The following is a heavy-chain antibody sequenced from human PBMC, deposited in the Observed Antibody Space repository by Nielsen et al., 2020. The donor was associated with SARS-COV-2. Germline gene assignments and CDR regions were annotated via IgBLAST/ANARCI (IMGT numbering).Heavy chain of an antibody. CDR3: ATGSPASRGWFDP. J-gene: IGHJ5*02. CDR1: GYTFTSYY. CDR2: INPSGGST. V-gene: IGHV1-46*01. D-gene: IGHD2-2*01. Sequence: ASVKVSCKASGYTFTSYYMHWVRQAPGQGLEWMGIINPSGGSTSYAQKFQGRVTMTEDTSTDTAYMELSSLRSEDTAVYYCATGSPASRGWFDPWGQGTLATVSS.